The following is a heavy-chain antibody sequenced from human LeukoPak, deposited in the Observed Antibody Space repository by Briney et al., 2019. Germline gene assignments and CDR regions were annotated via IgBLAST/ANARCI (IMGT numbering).Heavy chain of an antibody. D-gene: IGHD4-23*01. V-gene: IGHV3-21*06. CDR2: ISSSSSYM. CDR3: ARRPDYGGNSDFDY. CDR1: GFTFTTSD. Sequence: GGSLRLSCAASGFTFTTSDMNWVRQTPGKGLEWVSYISSSSSYMSYADSVKGRFTISRDNAKNSLYLQMNSLRAEDTAVYYCARRPDYGGNSDFDYWGQGTLVTVSS. J-gene: IGHJ4*02.